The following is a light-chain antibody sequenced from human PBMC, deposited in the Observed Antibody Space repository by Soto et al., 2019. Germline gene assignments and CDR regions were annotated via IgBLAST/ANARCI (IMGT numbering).Light chain of an antibody. J-gene: IGLJ1*01. CDR1: SSDVGGYNY. CDR2: DVS. CDR3: SSYTSSSTLV. Sequence: QSALTQPASVSGSPGQSITISCTGTSSDVGGYNYVSWYQQQPGKAPKLMIYDVSNRPSGVSNLFSGSKSGNTASLTISGLQAEDEADYYCSSYTSSSTLVFGTGTKLTVL. V-gene: IGLV2-14*01.